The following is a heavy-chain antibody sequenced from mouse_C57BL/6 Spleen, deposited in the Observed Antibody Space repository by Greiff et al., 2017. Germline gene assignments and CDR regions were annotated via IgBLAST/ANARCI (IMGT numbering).Heavy chain of an antibody. CDR2: IYPGDGDT. Sequence: QVQLQQPGAELVKPGASVKMSCKASGYTFTSYWITWVKQRPGKGLEWIGQIYPGDGDTNYNGKFKGKATLTADKSSSTAYMQLSSLTSEDSAVYFCARGYDYDRGFDYWGQGTTLTVSS. CDR3: ARGYDYDRGFDY. CDR1: GYTFTSYW. V-gene: IGHV1-80*01. J-gene: IGHJ2*01. D-gene: IGHD2-4*01.